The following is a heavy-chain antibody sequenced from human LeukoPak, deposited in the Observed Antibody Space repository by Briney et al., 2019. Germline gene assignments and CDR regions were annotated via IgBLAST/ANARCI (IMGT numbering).Heavy chain of an antibody. CDR1: GFTFSSYA. Sequence: GGSLRLSCAASGFTFSSYAINCVRQAPGKGLEWVAVISYDGSKKYYADSVKGRFTISRDSSKNTLYLQMNTLRAEDTAVYYCATDYGGNSGTDYWGQGTLVTVSS. D-gene: IGHD4-23*01. CDR3: ATDYGGNSGTDY. V-gene: IGHV3-30-3*01. J-gene: IGHJ4*02. CDR2: ISYDGSKK.